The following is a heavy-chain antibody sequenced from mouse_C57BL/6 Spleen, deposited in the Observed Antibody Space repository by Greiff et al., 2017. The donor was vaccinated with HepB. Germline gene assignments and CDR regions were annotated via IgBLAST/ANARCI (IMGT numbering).Heavy chain of an antibody. Sequence: QVQLQQSGPELVKPGASVKISCKASGYAFSSSWMNWVKQRPGKGLEWIGRIYPGDGDTNYNGKFKGKATLTADKSSSTAYMQLSSLTSEDSAVYFCARWLRRSSYWYLDVWGTGTTVTVSS. CDR2: IYPGDGDT. CDR3: ARWLRRSSYWYLDV. D-gene: IGHD2-2*01. J-gene: IGHJ1*03. CDR1: GYAFSSSW. V-gene: IGHV1-82*01.